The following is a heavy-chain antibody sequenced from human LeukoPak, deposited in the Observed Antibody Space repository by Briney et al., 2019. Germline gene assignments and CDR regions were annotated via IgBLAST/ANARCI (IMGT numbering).Heavy chain of an antibody. CDR1: GFTFGANA. J-gene: IGHJ4*02. CDR3: AKPLSLVACWECDS. V-gene: IGHV3-33*06. Sequence: GGSLRLSCTASGFTFGANAMHWVRKPPGKGREWVAVIWFDGSDNYYADSVKGRFTISRDNSQITLYLQMNSLGADDTAIYYWAKPLSLVACWECDSWGQGTLVTVS. D-gene: IGHD2-15*01. CDR2: IWFDGSDN.